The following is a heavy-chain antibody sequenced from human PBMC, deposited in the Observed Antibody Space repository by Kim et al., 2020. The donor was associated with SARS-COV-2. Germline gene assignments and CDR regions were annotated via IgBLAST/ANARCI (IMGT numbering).Heavy chain of an antibody. Sequence: YYGGSVKGRFTYSRDNSKNSVYLQMNGLRAEDTAVYYCARGRDGYRSAFDIWGHGTMVTVSS. D-gene: IGHD5-12*01. J-gene: IGHJ3*02. V-gene: IGHV3-21*01. CDR3: ARGRDGYRSAFDI.